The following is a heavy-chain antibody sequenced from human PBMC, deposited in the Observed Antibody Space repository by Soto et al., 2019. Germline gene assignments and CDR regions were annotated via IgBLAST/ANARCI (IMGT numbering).Heavy chain of an antibody. V-gene: IGHV3-15*01. CDR1: GFTFSNAW. Sequence: GGSLRLSCAASGFTFSNAWMSWVRPAPGAGLEWVGRIKSKTDGGTTDYAAPVKGRFTISRDDSKNTLYLQMNSLKTEDTAVYYCTTDDGSYRYYYYGMDVWGQGTTVTVSS. CDR3: TTDDGSYRYYYYGMDV. J-gene: IGHJ6*02. D-gene: IGHD1-26*01. CDR2: IKSKTDGGTT.